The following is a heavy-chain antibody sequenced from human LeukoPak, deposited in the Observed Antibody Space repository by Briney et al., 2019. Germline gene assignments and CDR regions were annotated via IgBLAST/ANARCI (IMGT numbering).Heavy chain of an antibody. D-gene: IGHD1-26*01. CDR3: AKDTLDSGSYWGFDY. CDR1: GYTFTSYG. V-gene: IGHV1-18*01. Sequence: GASVKVSCKASGYTFTSYGISWVRQAPGQGLEWMGWISAYNGNTNYAQKLQGRVTMTTDTSTSTAYMELRSLRSDDTAVYYCAKDTLDSGSYWGFDYWGQGTLVTVSS. J-gene: IGHJ4*02. CDR2: ISAYNGNT.